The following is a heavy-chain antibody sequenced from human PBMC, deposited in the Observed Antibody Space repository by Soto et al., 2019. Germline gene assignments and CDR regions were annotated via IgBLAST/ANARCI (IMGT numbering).Heavy chain of an antibody. CDR2: ISHNGGT. V-gene: IGHV4-59*01. J-gene: IGHJ5*02. D-gene: IGHD3-10*01. CDR3: ARVVPPSDYGFGYFAP. Sequence: SETLSLTCTVSGGAINNYYWTWIRQPPGRGLEYVGFISHNGGTDYNPSLRGRVTISADTSRNQLSLMLTSVTSADTALYYCARVVPPSDYGFGYFAPRGQGTLVTVSS. CDR1: GGAINNYY.